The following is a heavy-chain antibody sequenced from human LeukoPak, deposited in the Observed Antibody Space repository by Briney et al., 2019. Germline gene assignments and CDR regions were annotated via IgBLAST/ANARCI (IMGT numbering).Heavy chain of an antibody. V-gene: IGHV1-46*01. CDR2: IKPSDGST. D-gene: IGHD6-19*01. CDR1: GYTFTNCY. J-gene: IGHJ4*02. Sequence: ASVKVSCKTSGYTFTNCYIHWVRQAPGQGLEWMGVIKPSDGSTSYAQRFQDRVAMTRDTSTTTVYMEVSSLRSADTAVYYCARDGYKVSGKWDYWGQGTLVTVSS. CDR3: ARDGYKVSGKWDY.